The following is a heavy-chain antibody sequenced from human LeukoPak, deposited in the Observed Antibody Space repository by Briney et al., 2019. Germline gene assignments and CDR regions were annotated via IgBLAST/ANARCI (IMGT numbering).Heavy chain of an antibody. Sequence: GGSLRLSCAASGFSFSNYAMSWVRQAPARGPEWVSSIRGAGETFYADSVKGRFTLSRDDSRNTVYLQLNNLRVEDTAIYYCAKANWVSNADAVWWGQGAQVTVSS. D-gene: IGHD1-1*01. CDR2: IRGAGET. J-gene: IGHJ4*02. CDR1: GFSFSNYA. CDR3: AKANWVSNADAVW. V-gene: IGHV3-23*01.